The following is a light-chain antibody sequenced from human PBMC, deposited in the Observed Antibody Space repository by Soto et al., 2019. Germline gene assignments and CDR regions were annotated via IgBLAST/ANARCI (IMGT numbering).Light chain of an antibody. J-gene: IGLJ1*01. CDR1: NSNIGSNT. CDR2: YDN. Sequence: QSVLTQPPSASVTPGQRVTMSCSGSNSNIGSNTVNWYQQLPGTAPKLLIYYDNLRPSGVPDRISGSKSGTSASLAISGLQSDDEADYYCAAWDDSLNGRVFGTGTKV. V-gene: IGLV1-44*01. CDR3: AAWDDSLNGRV.